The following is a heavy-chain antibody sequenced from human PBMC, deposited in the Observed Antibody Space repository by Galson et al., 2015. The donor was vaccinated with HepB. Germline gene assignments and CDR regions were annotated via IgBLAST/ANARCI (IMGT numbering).Heavy chain of an antibody. V-gene: IGHV3-48*02. CDR2: ITSSGTTI. J-gene: IGHJ4*02. CDR3: ARVYQDHSGVDY. D-gene: IGHD4/OR15-4a*01. Sequence: SLRLSCAASGFTFSYYHMNWVRQAPGKGLEWISYITSSGTTIHYADSVRGRFTISRDNAKNSLYLQMNNLRDDDTATYYCARVYQDHSGVDYWGQGTLVTVSS. CDR1: GFTFSYYH.